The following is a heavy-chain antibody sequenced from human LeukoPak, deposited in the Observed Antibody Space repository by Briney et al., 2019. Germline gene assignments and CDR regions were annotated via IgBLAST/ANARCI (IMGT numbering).Heavy chain of an antibody. J-gene: IGHJ4*02. CDR3: ERPGYSSGWYVY. CDR1: GGSISSSSYY. V-gene: IGHV4-39*01. Sequence: SETLSLTCTVSGGSISSSSYYWGWIRQPPGKGLEWIGSIYASGSTYYNPSLKSRVTISVDTSKNQFTLKLSSVTAADTAVYYCERPGYSSGWYVYWGQGTLVTVSS. D-gene: IGHD6-19*01. CDR2: IYASGST.